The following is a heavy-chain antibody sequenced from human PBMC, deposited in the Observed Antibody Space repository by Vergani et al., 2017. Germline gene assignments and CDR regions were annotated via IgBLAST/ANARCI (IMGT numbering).Heavy chain of an antibody. CDR3: ARLANTPSYCTKGVYYFFYYIDV. V-gene: IGHV1-69*04. D-gene: IGHD2-8*01. J-gene: IGHJ6*03. Sequence: QVQLVQSGAEVKKPGSSVKVSCKASGGTFSSYAISWVRQAPGQGLEWMGRIIPILGIANYAQKFQGRVTLTEDKSTSTASMELSNLRSEDTAVYYCARLANTPSYCTKGVYYFFYYIDVWGKGTTVTVSS. CDR2: IIPILGIA. CDR1: GGTFSSYA.